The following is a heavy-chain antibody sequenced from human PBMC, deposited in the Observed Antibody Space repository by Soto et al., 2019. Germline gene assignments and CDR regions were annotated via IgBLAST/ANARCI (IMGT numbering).Heavy chain of an antibody. V-gene: IGHV3-30*18. D-gene: IGHD6-13*01. CDR3: AKDWGSSGWFNWFDS. Sequence: QVQLVESGGGVVQPGTSLRLSCVVSGFTLSNTSVHWVRQAPGKGLEWVAMISHDGFSQHYVDSVRGRFTISRDNSKNTLYLQMDSLRPEDTSVYYCAKDWGSSGWFNWFDSWGQGTLVIVSS. J-gene: IGHJ5*01. CDR1: GFTLSNTS. CDR2: ISHDGFSQ.